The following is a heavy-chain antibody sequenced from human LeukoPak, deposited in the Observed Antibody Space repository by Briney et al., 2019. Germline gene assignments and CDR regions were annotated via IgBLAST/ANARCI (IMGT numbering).Heavy chain of an antibody. CDR2: INTGNGNT. D-gene: IGHD4-23*01. V-gene: IGHV1-3*04. CDR1: GYTFTSYL. J-gene: IGHJ4*02. CDR3: ARGRGGATVGYFDY. Sequence: ASVKVSCTASGYTFTSYLIYWVRQAPGQRLEWMGSINTGNGNTKYSQKFQGRVTITRDTSASTAYMELNSLRSEDTAVYYCARGRGGATVGYFDYWGQGTLVTVSS.